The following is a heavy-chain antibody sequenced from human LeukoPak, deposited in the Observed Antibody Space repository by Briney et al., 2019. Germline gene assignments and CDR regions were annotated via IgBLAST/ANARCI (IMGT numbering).Heavy chain of an antibody. CDR2: SQNSGCT. V-gene: IGHV4-61*01. CDR3: ARDYSGSLDY. CDR1: GGSLSSAHG. D-gene: IGHD3-10*01. Sequence: PSEALSLTCTVSGGSLSSAHGWSWIRQPPGKGLEWIGYSQNSGCTNCNPPLKSRVTISVDTSKNQFSLKLSSVTAADTAVYYCARDYSGSLDYWGQGTLVTVSP. J-gene: IGHJ4*02.